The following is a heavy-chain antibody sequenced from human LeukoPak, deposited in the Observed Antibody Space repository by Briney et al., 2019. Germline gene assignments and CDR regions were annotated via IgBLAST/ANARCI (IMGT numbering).Heavy chain of an antibody. CDR2: INPNSGGT. CDR1: GYTFTGYY. D-gene: IGHD6-13*01. CDR3: ARALSSWYNFDY. Sequence: ASVKVSCKASGYTFTGYYMHWVRQAPGQGLEWMGWINPNSGGTNYAQKFQGWVTTTRDTSISTAYMELSRLRSDDTAVYYCARALSSWYNFDYRGQGTLVTVSS. V-gene: IGHV1-2*04. J-gene: IGHJ4*02.